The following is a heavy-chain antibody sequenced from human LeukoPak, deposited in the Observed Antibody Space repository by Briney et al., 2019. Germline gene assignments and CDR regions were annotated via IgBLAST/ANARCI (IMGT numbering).Heavy chain of an antibody. CDR1: GGSISSSIYY. J-gene: IGHJ4*02. CDR2: IYYSGST. Sequence: SETLSLTCTVSGGSISSSIYYWGWIRQPPGKGLEWIGSIYYSGSTYYNPSLKSRVTISVDTSKNQFSLKLSSVTAADTAVYYCARHVRYGSYYDSSGIFDYWGRGTLVTVSS. V-gene: IGHV4-39*01. CDR3: ARHVRYGSYYDSSGIFDY. D-gene: IGHD3-22*01.